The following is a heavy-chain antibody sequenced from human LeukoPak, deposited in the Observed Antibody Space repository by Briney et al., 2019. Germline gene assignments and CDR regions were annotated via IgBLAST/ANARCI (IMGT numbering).Heavy chain of an antibody. V-gene: IGHV3-21*04. J-gene: IGHJ4*02. CDR2: ISSSSSYI. CDR1: GFTLSNYW. D-gene: IGHD2-2*01. CDR3: AHGSMYQLDY. Sequence: GGSLRLSCTTSGFTLSNYWMTWVRQAPGRGLEWVSSISSSSSYIYYADSVKGRFTISRDNAKNSLYLQMNSLRAEDTAVYYCAHGSMYQLDYWGQGTLVTVSS.